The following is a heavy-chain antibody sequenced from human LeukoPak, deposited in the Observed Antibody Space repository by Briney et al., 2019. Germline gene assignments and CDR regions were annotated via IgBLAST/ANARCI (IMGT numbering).Heavy chain of an antibody. CDR2: ISGSGGST. D-gene: IGHD6-19*01. Sequence: QSGGSLRLSCAASGFTFSSYGMSWVRQAPGKGLEWVSAISGSGGSTYYADSVKGRFTISRDNSKNTLYLQMNSLRAEDTAVYYCARGQWLPKYYFDCWGQGTLVTVSS. J-gene: IGHJ4*02. CDR3: ARGQWLPKYYFDC. CDR1: GFTFSSYG. V-gene: IGHV3-23*01.